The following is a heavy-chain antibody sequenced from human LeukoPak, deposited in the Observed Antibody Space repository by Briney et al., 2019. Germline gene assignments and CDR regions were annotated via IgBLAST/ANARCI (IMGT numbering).Heavy chain of an antibody. V-gene: IGHV4-38-2*02. CDR3: ARDRATTVTTGAFDI. CDR1: GYSISSGYY. D-gene: IGHD4-17*01. Sequence: SETLSLTCTVSGYSISSGYYWGWIRQPPGKGLEWIGRIHHSGNTYYNPSLKSRVTISVDTSKNQFSLKLSSVTAADTAVYYCARDRATTVTTGAFDIWGQGTMVTVSS. J-gene: IGHJ3*02. CDR2: IHHSGNT.